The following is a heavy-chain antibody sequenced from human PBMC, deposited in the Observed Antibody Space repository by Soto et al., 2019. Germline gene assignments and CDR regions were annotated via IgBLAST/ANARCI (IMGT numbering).Heavy chain of an antibody. V-gene: IGHV1-8*01. D-gene: IGHD1-1*01. CDR2: MNPNSGDT. CDR1: GYSFTNYE. J-gene: IGHJ4*02. CDR3: ARVGGNWNDDYFDY. Sequence: QVQLVQSGAEVKKPGASVKVSCKASGYSFTNYEINWVRQATGQGPEWMGWMNPNSGDTGYAQNFQGRVTMTRDTSIRTAYMELSSLRSEDTAVYYCARVGGNWNDDYFDYWGQGTLVTVSS.